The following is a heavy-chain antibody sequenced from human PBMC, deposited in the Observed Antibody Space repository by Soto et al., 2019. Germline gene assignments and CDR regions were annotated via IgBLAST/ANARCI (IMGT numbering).Heavy chain of an antibody. CDR3: ARQLSHICDS. V-gene: IGHV5-51*01. Sequence: PGESLKISCKGVGYKFGSAWIGWVRQMPGKGLEWMGIIKPGTSDIRYSPSCRGHVTISADEAVSTAYLQWSSLEASDTAMYYCARQLSHICDSWGQGTLVTVSS. CDR2: IKPGTSDI. J-gene: IGHJ4*02. CDR1: GYKFGSAW. D-gene: IGHD3-3*02.